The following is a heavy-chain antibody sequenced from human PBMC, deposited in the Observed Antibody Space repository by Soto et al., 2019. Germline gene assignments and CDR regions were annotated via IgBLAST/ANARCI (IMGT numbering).Heavy chain of an antibody. Sequence: QVQLVQSGAEVKKPGASVKISCTASEYAFTWYYIHWVRQAPGQGPEWMGIINPSDGSTRYAQRFQGRVVMTRDTSTTTVFMELSSLTSADTAVYCCARDQKNRYDHTSPNYYYFGMDVWGQGTTVTVSS. D-gene: IGHD3-16*01. CDR2: INPSDGST. CDR1: EYAFTWYY. CDR3: ARDQKNRYDHTSPNYYYFGMDV. J-gene: IGHJ6*02. V-gene: IGHV1-46*01.